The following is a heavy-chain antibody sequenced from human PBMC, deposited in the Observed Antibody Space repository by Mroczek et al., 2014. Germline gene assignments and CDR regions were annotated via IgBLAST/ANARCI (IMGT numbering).Heavy chain of an antibody. CDR3: ARSGIWNMITFGGVIVGTFDY. J-gene: IGHJ4*02. CDR1: GFTFSSYA. V-gene: IGHV3-30-3*01. Sequence: ESGGGVVQPGRSLRLSCAASGFTFSSYAMHWVRQAPGKGLEWVAVISYDGSNKYYADSVKGRFTISRDNSKNTLYLQMNSLRAEDTAVYYCARSGIWNMITFGGVIVGTFDYWGQGTLVTVSS. CDR2: ISYDGSNK. D-gene: IGHD3-16*02.